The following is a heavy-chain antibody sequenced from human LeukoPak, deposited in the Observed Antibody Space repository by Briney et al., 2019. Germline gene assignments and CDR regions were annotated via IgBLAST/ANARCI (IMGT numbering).Heavy chain of an antibody. Sequence: GGSLRLSCAASGFTFSSYAMSWVRQAPGKGLEWVSGISGSGGNTYYADSVKGRFTISRDNSKNTLYLQMNSLSAEDTAVYNCAKDLSPMTTVTTWFDYWGQGTLVTVSS. V-gene: IGHV3-23*01. J-gene: IGHJ4*02. CDR2: ISGSGGNT. D-gene: IGHD4-17*01. CDR3: AKDLSPMTTVTTWFDY. CDR1: GFTFSSYA.